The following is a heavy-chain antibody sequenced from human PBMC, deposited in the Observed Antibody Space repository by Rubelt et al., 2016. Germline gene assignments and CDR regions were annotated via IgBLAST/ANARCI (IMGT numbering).Heavy chain of an antibody. CDR2: ISAYNGNT. CDR1: GGTFSSYG. J-gene: IGHJ5*02. V-gene: IGHV1-18*01. CDR3: ARDFVIGPRTSNWFDP. D-gene: IGHD2-21*01. Sequence: QVQLVQSGAEVKKPGASVKVSCKASGGTFSSYGISWVRQAPGQGLEWMGWISAYNGNTNYAQKLQGRVTMTTDTSTSTAYMERRSLRSDDTAVYYCARDFVIGPRTSNWFDPWGQGTLVTVSS.